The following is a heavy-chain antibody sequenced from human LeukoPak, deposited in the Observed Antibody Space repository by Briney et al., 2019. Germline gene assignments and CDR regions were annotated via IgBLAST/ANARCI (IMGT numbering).Heavy chain of an antibody. CDR3: ARPLPASDYGDYVQDDAFDI. J-gene: IGHJ3*02. V-gene: IGHV7-4-1*02. D-gene: IGHD4-17*01. Sequence: ASVKVCCKASGHTFTTYAMNWVRQAPGQGLEWMGWINTKTGNPTYAQGFTGRFVFSLDTSVSTAYLQISSLKAEDTAVYYCARPLPASDYGDYVQDDAFDIWGQGTMVTVSS. CDR1: GHTFTTYA. CDR2: INTKTGNP.